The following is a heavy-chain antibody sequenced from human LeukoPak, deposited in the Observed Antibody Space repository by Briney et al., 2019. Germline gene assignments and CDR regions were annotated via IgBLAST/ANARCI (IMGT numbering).Heavy chain of an antibody. V-gene: IGHV1-2*02. CDR1: GYTFTGYY. D-gene: IGHD2-21*01. CDR3: AIEVVVIATDAFDI. J-gene: IGHJ3*02. CDR2: INPNSSGT. Sequence: ASVKVSCKASGYTFTGYYMHWVRQAPGQGLEWMGWINPNSSGTNYAQKFQGRVTMTRDTSISTAYMELSRLRSDDTAVYYCAIEVVVIATDAFDIWGQGTMVTVSS.